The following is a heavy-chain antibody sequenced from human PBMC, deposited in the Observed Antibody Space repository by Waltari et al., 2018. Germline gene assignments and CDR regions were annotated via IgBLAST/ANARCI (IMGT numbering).Heavy chain of an antibody. D-gene: IGHD2-2*01. Sequence: QEQLVQSGAAVEQTGASVKVSCKASGYAFTGYNIHWVRQVPGQGFEWMGWINPNSGGTKDAKKFRGRVTMSRETSTFTAYMELSSLRSDDTGLYYCARDLSMPEEAAFDMGGQGTMVYVSS. V-gene: IGHV1-2*02. CDR2: INPNSGGT. CDR3: ARDLSMPEEAAFDM. J-gene: IGHJ3*02. CDR1: GYAFTGYN.